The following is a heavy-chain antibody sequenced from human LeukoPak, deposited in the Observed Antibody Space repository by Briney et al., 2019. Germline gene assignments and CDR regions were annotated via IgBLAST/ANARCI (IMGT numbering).Heavy chain of an antibody. D-gene: IGHD6-6*01. J-gene: IGHJ4*02. Sequence: ASVKVSCKASGYTFTSYGISWVRQAPGQGLEWMGWISAYNGNTNHAQNFQGRVTTTTDPSTTTAYMELRSMRSDDTAVYYCARDLPYGSSDRTPFDSWGQGTLVTVSS. CDR1: GYTFTSYG. CDR2: ISAYNGNT. CDR3: ARDLPYGSSDRTPFDS. V-gene: IGHV1-18*01.